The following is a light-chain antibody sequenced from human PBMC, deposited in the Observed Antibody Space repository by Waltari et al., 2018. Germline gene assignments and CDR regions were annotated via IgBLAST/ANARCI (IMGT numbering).Light chain of an antibody. J-gene: IGKJ2*01. CDR3: QQRSSWPLA. Sequence: EIVLTQSPATLSLSPGERATLSCRASQSVSNDLAWYQQKPGKAPWLLIYDASNRATGIPARFSGSGSGTDFTLTISSLEPEDFAVYYCQQRSSWPLAFGQGTKLEIK. CDR1: QSVSND. CDR2: DAS. V-gene: IGKV3-11*01.